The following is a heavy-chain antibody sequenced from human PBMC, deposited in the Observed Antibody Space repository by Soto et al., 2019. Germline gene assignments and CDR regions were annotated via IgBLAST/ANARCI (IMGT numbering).Heavy chain of an antibody. Sequence: QLQLQESGPGLVKPSETLSLTCTVSGGSISSSSYYWGWIRQPPGKGLEWIGSIYYSGSTYYNPSLTSRGTIXVXTXXNQFSLRLSSVTAADTAVYYCASRSIAVAGMGFDYWGQGTWSPSPQ. D-gene: IGHD6-19*01. J-gene: IGHJ4*02. CDR3: ASRSIAVAGMGFDY. V-gene: IGHV4-39*01. CDR1: GGSISSSSYY. CDR2: IYYSGST.